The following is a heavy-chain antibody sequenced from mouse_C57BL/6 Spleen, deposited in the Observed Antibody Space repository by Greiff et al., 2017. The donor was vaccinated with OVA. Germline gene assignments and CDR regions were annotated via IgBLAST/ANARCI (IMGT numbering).Heavy chain of an antibody. CDR1: GYAFSSSW. D-gene: IGHD2-4*01. CDR2: IYPGDGDT. J-gene: IGHJ3*01. V-gene: IGHV1-82*01. CDR3: ARSYDYDEGFAY. Sequence: VKLVESGPELVKPGASVKISCKASGYAFSSSWMNWVKQRPGKGLEWIGRIYPGDGDTNYNGKFKGKATLTADKSSSTAYMQLSSLTSEDSAVYFCARSYDYDEGFAYWGQGTLVTVSA.